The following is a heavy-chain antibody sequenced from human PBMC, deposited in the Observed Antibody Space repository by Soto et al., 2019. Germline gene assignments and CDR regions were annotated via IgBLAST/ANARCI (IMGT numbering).Heavy chain of an antibody. CDR2: IYHSGNT. J-gene: IGHJ3*02. V-gene: IGHV4-4*02. Sequence: QVQLQESGPGLVKPSGTLSLTCAVSGGSISSSYWWSWVGQPPGKGLEWIGEIYHSGNTNYNPSLKSRVTISVDKSKNQFSLKLSSVTAADTAVYYCARRRITMIVVVFDAFDIWGQGTMVTVSS. CDR3: ARRRITMIVVVFDAFDI. CDR1: GGSISSSYW. D-gene: IGHD3-22*01.